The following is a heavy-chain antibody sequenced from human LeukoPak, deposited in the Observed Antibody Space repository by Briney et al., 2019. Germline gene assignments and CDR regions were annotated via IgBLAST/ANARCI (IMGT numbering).Heavy chain of an antibody. V-gene: IGHV3-15*01. CDR3: TTGNWGSFSY. CDR1: GFTFSNAW. J-gene: IGHJ4*02. D-gene: IGHD7-27*01. CDR2: IKSKTDGGTT. Sequence: SGGSLRLSCAASGFTFSNAWMNWVRQAPGKGLEWVGRIKSKTDGGTTDYAAPVKGRFTISRDDSKHTLYLQVNSLKTEDTALYYCTTGNWGSFSYWGQGTLVTVSS.